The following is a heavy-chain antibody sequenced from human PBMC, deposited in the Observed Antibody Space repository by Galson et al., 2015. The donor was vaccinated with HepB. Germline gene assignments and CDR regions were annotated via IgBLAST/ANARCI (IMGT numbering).Heavy chain of an antibody. CDR3: ARVPSGYRFDY. J-gene: IGHJ4*02. Sequence: SVKVSCKTSGYTFTSYAMHWVRQAPGQRLEWMGWINAGNGNTKYSQKFQGRVTITRDTSASTAYMELSSLRSEDTAVYYCARVPSGYRFDYWGQGTLVTVSS. CDR2: INAGNGNT. V-gene: IGHV1-3*01. CDR1: GYTFTSYA. D-gene: IGHD3-22*01.